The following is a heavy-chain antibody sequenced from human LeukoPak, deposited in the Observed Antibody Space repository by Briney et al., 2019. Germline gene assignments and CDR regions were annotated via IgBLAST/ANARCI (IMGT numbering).Heavy chain of an antibody. D-gene: IGHD3-22*01. Sequence: PGGSLRLSCAASGFTFSSYWMSWGRQAPGKGLEWVANIKQDGSEKYYVDSVKGRFTISRDNAKNSLYLQMYSLRAEDTAVYYCARFDSSGYYYFDYWGQGTLVTVSS. V-gene: IGHV3-7*01. CDR3: ARFDSSGYYYFDY. CDR2: IKQDGSEK. CDR1: GFTFSSYW. J-gene: IGHJ4*02.